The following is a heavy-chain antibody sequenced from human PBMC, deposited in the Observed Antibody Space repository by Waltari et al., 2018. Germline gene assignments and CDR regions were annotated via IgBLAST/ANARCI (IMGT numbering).Heavy chain of an antibody. J-gene: IGHJ3*02. D-gene: IGHD2-8*02. CDR1: GGTFSSYA. Sequence: QVQLVQSGAEVKKPGSSVKVSCKASGGTFSSYAISWVRQAPGQGLEWMGGIIPIIGIANDAQKFQGRVTITADESTSTAYMELSSLRSEDTAVYYCARDARGRYWTPDAFDIWGQGTMVTVSS. V-gene: IGHV1-69*12. CDR2: IIPIIGIA. CDR3: ARDARGRYWTPDAFDI.